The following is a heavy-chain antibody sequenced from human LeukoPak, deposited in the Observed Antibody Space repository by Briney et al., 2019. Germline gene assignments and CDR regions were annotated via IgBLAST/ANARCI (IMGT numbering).Heavy chain of an antibody. CDR2: ISGRSGST. J-gene: IGHJ4*02. V-gene: IGHV3-23*01. CDR3: AKWGDYDVLTGYYVSDF. Sequence: QTGGSLRLSCAASGFIFSNDAMYWVRQAPGKGLEWVSAISGRSGSTYYADSVKGRFTISRDSSKNTLYLQMNSLRADDTAVYYCAKWGDYDVLTGYYVSDFWGQGTLVTVSS. CDR1: GFIFSNDA. D-gene: IGHD3-9*01.